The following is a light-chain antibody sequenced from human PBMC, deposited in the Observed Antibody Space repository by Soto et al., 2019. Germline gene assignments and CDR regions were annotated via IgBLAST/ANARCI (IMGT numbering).Light chain of an antibody. V-gene: IGKV3-20*01. CDR3: QQYGSSRLT. CDR1: QSVSSSY. CDR2: GAS. Sequence: EIVLTQSPGTLSLSPGERATLSCRASQSVSSSYLAWYQQKPGQAPRLLIYGASSRATGIPDRFSGSGSGTHFTLTISRLEPEDFAVYYCQQYGSSRLTFGGGTKVGIK. J-gene: IGKJ4*01.